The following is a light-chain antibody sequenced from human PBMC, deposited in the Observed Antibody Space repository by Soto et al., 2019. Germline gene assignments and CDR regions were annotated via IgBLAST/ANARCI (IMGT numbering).Light chain of an antibody. V-gene: IGLV2-8*01. CDR1: KNDIGVYDF. CDR2: EVV. J-gene: IGLJ1*01. Sequence: QSVGTQPPSASVSPGQSVTISCTGTKNDIGVYDFVSWYQHHPGKAPRLIIYEVVQRPSGVPDRFSGSKSGNTASLTVSGLQAADEADYFCKSYAGSNTYVFGSGTKV. CDR3: KSYAGSNTYV.